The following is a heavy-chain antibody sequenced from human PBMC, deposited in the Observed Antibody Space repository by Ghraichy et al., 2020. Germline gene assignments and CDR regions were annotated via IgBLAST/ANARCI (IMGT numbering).Heavy chain of an antibody. CDR3: PRGGGAGTPVLYHMDV. J-gene: IGHJ6*02. V-gene: IGHV3-21*01. D-gene: IGHD6-19*01. CDR2: ISSSTRYI. Sequence: GGSLRLSCVASGLMFSPNTMNWVRQAPGKGLEWVSSISSSTRYIYYADPVKGRFTISRDNAQNSLYLQMNSLRAEDTAVYYCPRGGGAGTPVLYHMDVWGLGTTVTVSS. CDR1: GLMFSPNT.